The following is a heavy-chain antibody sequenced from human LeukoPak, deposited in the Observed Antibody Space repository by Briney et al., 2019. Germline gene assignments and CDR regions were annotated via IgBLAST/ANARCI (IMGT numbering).Heavy chain of an antibody. V-gene: IGHV1-69*13. D-gene: IGHD1-26*01. J-gene: IGHJ4*02. CDR2: IIPIFGTA. Sequence: SVKVSCKASGGTFSSYAISWVRQAPGQGLEWMGGIIPIFGTANYAQKFQGRVTITADESTSTAYMELSSLRSEDTAVYYCARGVSRELLLFDYWGQGTLVTVSS. CDR3: ARGVSRELLLFDY. CDR1: GGTFSSYA.